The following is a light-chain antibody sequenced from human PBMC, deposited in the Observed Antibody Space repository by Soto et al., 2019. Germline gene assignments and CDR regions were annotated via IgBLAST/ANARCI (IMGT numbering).Light chain of an antibody. Sequence: EIVLTQSPGTLSLSPGERGTLSCRASQSVSSSYLAWYQQKPGQAPRLLIYGASSRATGIPDRFSGSGSGTDLDLSIRRMECKDVVVYYGQQCASSPRTFDLGTKVDIK. J-gene: IGKJ1*01. CDR3: QQCASSPRT. CDR1: QSVSSSY. V-gene: IGKV3-20*01. CDR2: GAS.